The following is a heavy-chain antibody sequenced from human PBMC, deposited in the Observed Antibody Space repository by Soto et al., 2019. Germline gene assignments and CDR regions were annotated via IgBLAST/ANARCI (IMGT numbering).Heavy chain of an antibody. CDR2: IYYSGST. Sequence: SETLSLTFTVSGASISSSSYYWGWIRRPPGKGLEWIGYIYYSGSTHYNPSLKSRVTISVDKSKNLFSLKLSSVTAADTAVYYCAGRSDYFNYWGRGTRVTVSS. CDR3: AGRSDYFNY. CDR1: GASISSSSYY. D-gene: IGHD1-26*01. J-gene: IGHJ4*02. V-gene: IGHV4-61*05.